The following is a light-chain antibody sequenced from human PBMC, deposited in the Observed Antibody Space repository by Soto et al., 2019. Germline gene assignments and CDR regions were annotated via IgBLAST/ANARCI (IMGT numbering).Light chain of an antibody. V-gene: IGKV1-8*01. Sequence: AIRMTQSPSSFSASTGDRVTITCRASQGISSYLAWYQQKPGKAPKLLIYAASTLQSGVPSRFSGSGSGTDFTLTISCLQSEDFATYYCQQYYNYLTFGGGTKVEIK. CDR1: QGISSY. CDR2: AAS. CDR3: QQYYNYLT. J-gene: IGKJ4*01.